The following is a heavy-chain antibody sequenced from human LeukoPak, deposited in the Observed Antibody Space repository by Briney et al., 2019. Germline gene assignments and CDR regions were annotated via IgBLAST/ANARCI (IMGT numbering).Heavy chain of an antibody. CDR3: AKDRQSSGYSGYMDV. CDR2: ISSSGSTI. J-gene: IGHJ6*03. V-gene: IGHV3-48*03. CDR1: GFTFSSYE. Sequence: GGSLRLSCAASGFTFSSYEMNWVRQAPGKGLEWVSYISSSGSTIYYADSVKGRFTISRDNAKNSLYLQMNSLRAEDMALYYCAKDRQSSGYSGYMDVWGKGTTVTVSS. D-gene: IGHD3-22*01.